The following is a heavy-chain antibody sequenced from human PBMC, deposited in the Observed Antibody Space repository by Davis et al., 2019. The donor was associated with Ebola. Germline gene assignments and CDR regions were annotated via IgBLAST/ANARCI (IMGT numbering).Heavy chain of an antibody. D-gene: IGHD6-13*01. CDR2: ISWNSGSI. V-gene: IGHV3-9*01. CDR1: GFTFSSYW. CDR3: AKGSSSSWSYYGMDV. J-gene: IGHJ6*02. Sequence: SLKISCAASGFTFSSYWMSWVRQAPGKGLEWVSGISWNSGSIGYADSVKGRFTISRDNAKNSLYLQMNSLRAEDTALYYCAKGSSSSWSYYGMDVWDQGTTVTVSS.